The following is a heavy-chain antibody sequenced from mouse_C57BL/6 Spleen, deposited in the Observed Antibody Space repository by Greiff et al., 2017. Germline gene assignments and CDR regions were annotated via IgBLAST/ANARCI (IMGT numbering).Heavy chain of an antibody. J-gene: IGHJ4*01. D-gene: IGHD1-1*01. CDR1: GFSLTSYA. V-gene: IGHV2-9-1*01. Sequence: VKLMESGPGLVAPSQSLSITCTVSGFSLTSYAISWVRQPPGKGLEWLGVIWTGGGTNYNSALKSRLSISKDNSKSQVFLKMNSLQTDDTARYYCARNYYGSSGAMDYWGQGTSVTVSS. CDR2: IWTGGGT. CDR3: ARNYYGSSGAMDY.